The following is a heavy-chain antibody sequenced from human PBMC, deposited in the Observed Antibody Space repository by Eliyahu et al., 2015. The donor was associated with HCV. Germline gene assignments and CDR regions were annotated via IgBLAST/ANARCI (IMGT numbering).Heavy chain of an antibody. CDR1: GFSXSXXA. J-gene: IGHJ4*02. V-gene: IGHV3-23*01. CDR2: ISGRGGGT. Sequence: EVQLLESGGGLVQPGGSLRLSXVGSGFSXSXXAMSWVRQVPGKGLEWVSGISGRGGGTYYADSVKGRFTISRDNSKNTLYLQMNSLRAEDTALYYCAKSNGYCGGNTCWSSRDYLADYWGQGTLVTVSS. CDR3: AKSNGYCGGNTCWSSRDYLADY. D-gene: IGHD2-21*01.